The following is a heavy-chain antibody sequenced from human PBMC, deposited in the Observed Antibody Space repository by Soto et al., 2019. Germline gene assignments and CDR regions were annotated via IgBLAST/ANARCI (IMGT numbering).Heavy chain of an antibody. CDR2: INPSGST. D-gene: IGHD2-15*01. J-gene: IGHJ4*02. CDR3: ARVYCSGGSCYSIDY. CDR1: GYTFTSDY. V-gene: IGHV1-46*03. Sequence: QVQLVQSGAEVKKPGASVKVSCKASGYTFTSDYMHWVRQAPGQGLEWMGIINPSGSTTYAQKFQGGVTMPRDTSTSTVYMQLSSRRSEDTAGYYCARVYCSGGSCYSIDYWGQGTLVTVSS.